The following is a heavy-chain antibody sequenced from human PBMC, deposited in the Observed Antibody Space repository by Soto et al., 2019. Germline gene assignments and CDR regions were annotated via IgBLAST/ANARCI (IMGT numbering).Heavy chain of an antibody. CDR3: AKVSSSGGKLYYFDY. J-gene: IGHJ4*02. CDR2: ISGSGGST. V-gene: IGHV3-23*01. D-gene: IGHD6-19*01. CDR1: GFTFSSYA. Sequence: PGGSLRLSCASSGFTFSSYAMSWVRQAPGKGLEWVSAISGSGGSTYYADSVKGRFTISRDNSKNTLYLQMNSLRAEDTAVYYCAKVSSSGGKLYYFDYWGQGTLVTVSS.